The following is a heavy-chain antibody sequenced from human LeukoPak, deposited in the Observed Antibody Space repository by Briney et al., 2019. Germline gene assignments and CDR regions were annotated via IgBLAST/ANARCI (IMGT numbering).Heavy chain of an antibody. V-gene: IGHV3-11*04. CDR1: GFTFSDYY. J-gene: IGHJ3*02. D-gene: IGHD6-13*01. CDR2: ISSSGSTI. CDR3: ARVPDSSSWYGGAFDI. Sequence: GGSLRLSCAASGFTFSDYYMSWIRQAPGKGLEWVSYISSSGSTIYYADSVKGRFTISRDNAKNSLYLQMNSLRAEDTAVYYCARVPDSSSWYGGAFDIWGQGTMVTVSS.